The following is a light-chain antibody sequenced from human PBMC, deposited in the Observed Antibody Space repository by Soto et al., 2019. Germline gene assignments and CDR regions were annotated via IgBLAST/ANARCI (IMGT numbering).Light chain of an antibody. CDR1: QDITMY. Sequence: TQSPSSLSASVGDRVTITCQASQDITMYLNWYQQKPGQTPRLLIYGASSRATDIPDRFSGSGSGTDFTLTITRLEPEDFAVYHCQQYGDSPLTFGGGTKVDIK. V-gene: IGKV3-20*01. CDR3: QQYGDSPLT. CDR2: GAS. J-gene: IGKJ4*01.